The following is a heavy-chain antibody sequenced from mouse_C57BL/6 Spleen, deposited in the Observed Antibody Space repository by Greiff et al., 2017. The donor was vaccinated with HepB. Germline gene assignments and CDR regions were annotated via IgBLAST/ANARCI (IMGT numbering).Heavy chain of an antibody. CDR1: GFTFSDYG. J-gene: IGHJ3*01. V-gene: IGHV5-17*01. CDR2: ISSGSSTI. Sequence: EVKLMESGGGLVKPGGSLKLSCAASGFTFSDYGMHWVRQAPEKGLEWVAYISSGSSTIYYADTVKGRVTISRDNATNTLFLQMTSLRSEDPAVYYCARRPSAYWGQGTLVTVSA. CDR3: ARRPSAY.